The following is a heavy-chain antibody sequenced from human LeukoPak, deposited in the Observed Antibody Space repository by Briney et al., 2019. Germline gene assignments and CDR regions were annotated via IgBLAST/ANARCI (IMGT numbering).Heavy chain of an antibody. J-gene: IGHJ4*02. Sequence: GGSLRLSCAASGFTFSSYAMSWVRQAPGKGLEWVSAISGSGGSTYYADSVKGRFTISRDNSKNTLYLQMNSLRAEDTAVYYCAKSQLLAAAGYYFDYWGQGTLVTVYS. CDR1: GFTFSSYA. CDR2: ISGSGGST. D-gene: IGHD6-13*01. CDR3: AKSQLLAAAGYYFDY. V-gene: IGHV3-23*01.